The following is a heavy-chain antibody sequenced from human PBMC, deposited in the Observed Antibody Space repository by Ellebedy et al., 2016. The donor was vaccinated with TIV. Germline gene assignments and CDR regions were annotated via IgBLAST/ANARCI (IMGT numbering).Heavy chain of an antibody. J-gene: IGHJ2*01. CDR1: GFTFRNSA. V-gene: IGHV3-30*18. Sequence: GESLKISCGASGFTFRNSAMHWVRQAPGKGLEWVAVISYEGSDQTFVESVEGRFTISRDHYKNTLYLQMNSLRADDTAVYYCAKAGDCSSSSCYGWYFDLWGRGTLVTVSS. CDR2: ISYEGSDQ. D-gene: IGHD2-15*01. CDR3: AKAGDCSSSSCYGWYFDL.